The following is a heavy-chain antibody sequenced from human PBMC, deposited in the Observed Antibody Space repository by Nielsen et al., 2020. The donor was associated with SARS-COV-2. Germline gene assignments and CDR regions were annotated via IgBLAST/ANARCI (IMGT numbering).Heavy chain of an antibody. D-gene: IGHD6-13*01. J-gene: IGHJ5*02. V-gene: IGHV1-24*01. CDR3: ATAAAAGTRGWFDP. CDR2: FDPEDGET. CDR1: GGTFSSHA. Sequence: ASVKVSCKASGGTFSSHAISWVRQAPGKGLEWMGGFDPEDGETIYAQKFQGRVTMTEDTSTDTAYMELSSLRSEDTAVYYCATAAAAGTRGWFDPWGQGSLVTVSS.